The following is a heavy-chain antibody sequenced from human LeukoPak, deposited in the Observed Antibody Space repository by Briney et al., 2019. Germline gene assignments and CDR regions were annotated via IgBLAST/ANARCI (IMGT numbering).Heavy chain of an antibody. J-gene: IGHJ4*02. CDR3: ARDNWGSLDY. Sequence: PSETLSLTCTVSGGSISNYYWSWIRQPPGKGLEWIGYSSNSGCTNCNPSLKSRVTISLDTSKNQFSLKLTSVTAADTAIYYCARDNWGSLDYWGQGILVTVSS. CDR1: GGSISNYY. CDR2: SSNSGCT. D-gene: IGHD7-27*01. V-gene: IGHV4-59*01.